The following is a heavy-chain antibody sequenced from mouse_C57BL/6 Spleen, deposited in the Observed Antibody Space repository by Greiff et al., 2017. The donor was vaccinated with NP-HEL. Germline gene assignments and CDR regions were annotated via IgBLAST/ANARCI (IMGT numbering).Heavy chain of an antibody. CDR3: ERGRTGYYGSSYVRDYAMDY. J-gene: IGHJ4*01. CDR1: GYTFTSYW. D-gene: IGHD1-1*01. Sequence: QVQLQQPGAELVMPGASVKLSCKASGYTFTSYWMPWVKQRPGQGLEWIGELVPSDSYPNSNQKFKGKSTLTVDKSSSTAYMQLSSLTSEDSAVYYCERGRTGYYGSSYVRDYAMDYWGQGTSVTVSS. CDR2: LVPSDSYP. V-gene: IGHV1-69*01.